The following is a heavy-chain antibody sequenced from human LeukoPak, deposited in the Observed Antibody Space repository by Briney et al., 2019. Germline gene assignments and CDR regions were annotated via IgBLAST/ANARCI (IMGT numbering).Heavy chain of an antibody. V-gene: IGHV3-33*06. CDR2: VWNDGSKN. CDR3: AKDWSLGYGCLDY. J-gene: IGHJ4*02. Sequence: GGSLRLSCAASGFTFSKFGMHWVRQTPGKGLEWVALVWNDGSKNYYADSVKGRFAISRDNSKDTLYLLLNSLRAEDTAVYYCAKDWSLGYGCLDYWGQGTLVTVSS. CDR1: GFTFSKFG. D-gene: IGHD5-12*01.